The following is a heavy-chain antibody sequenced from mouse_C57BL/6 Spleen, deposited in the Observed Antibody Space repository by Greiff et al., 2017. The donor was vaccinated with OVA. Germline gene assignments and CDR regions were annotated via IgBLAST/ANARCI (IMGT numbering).Heavy chain of an antibody. CDR1: GYTFTSSW. D-gene: IGHD1-1*01. CDR2: INPSNGGT. Sequence: QVQLQQPGPELVKPGASVKLSCKASGYTFTSSWMHWVKQRPGQGLEWIGNINPSNGGTNYNEKFKSNATLTVDKSSSTAYMQLSSLTSEDSAVYYCARSTCYGSSWFAYWGQGTLVTVSA. V-gene: IGHV1-53*01. J-gene: IGHJ3*01. CDR3: ARSTCYGSSWFAY.